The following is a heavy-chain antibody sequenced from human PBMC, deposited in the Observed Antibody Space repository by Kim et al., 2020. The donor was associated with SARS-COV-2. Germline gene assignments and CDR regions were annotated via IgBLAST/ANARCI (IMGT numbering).Heavy chain of an antibody. CDR2: INAGNGNT. V-gene: IGHV1-3*01. Sequence: ASVMVSCKASGYTFTSYAMHWVRQAPGQRLEWMGWINAGNGNTKYSQKFQGRVTITRDTSASTAYMELSSLRSEDTAVYYCAKNYYDILTGYYMPVGPFWDYYGMDVWGQGTTVTVSS. CDR1: GYTFTSYA. J-gene: IGHJ6*02. CDR3: AKNYYDILTGYYMPVGPFWDYYGMDV. D-gene: IGHD3-9*01.